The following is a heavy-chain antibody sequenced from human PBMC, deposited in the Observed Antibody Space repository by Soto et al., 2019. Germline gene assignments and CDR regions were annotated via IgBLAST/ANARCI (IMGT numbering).Heavy chain of an antibody. CDR2: ISSSGSSS. J-gene: IGHJ5*02. Sequence: QVHLVESGGDLVKPGGSLRLSCSASGFTFSDYYMSWIRQAPGKGLEWISYISSSGSSSRYADSVKGRFTISRDNAKNSLYLQMNSLRAEDTAVYYCVRDSSDIVVLPATIEGVRAPWGQGTLVTVSS. CDR1: GFTFSDYY. CDR3: VRDSSDIVVLPATIEGVRAP. V-gene: IGHV3-11*06. D-gene: IGHD2-2*02.